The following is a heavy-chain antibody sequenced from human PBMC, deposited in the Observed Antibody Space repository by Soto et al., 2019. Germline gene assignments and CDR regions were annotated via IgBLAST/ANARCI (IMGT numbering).Heavy chain of an antibody. CDR3: ARQLGHCINGICPENWFDP. D-gene: IGHD2-8*01. J-gene: IGHJ5*02. CDR2: IYYRGST. CDR1: GDSISTSGYY. Sequence: QVQLQESGPGLVKPSQTLTLTCTVSGDSISTSGYYWSWIRQLPGKGLEWIGYIYYRGSTYYNPSLKSRVSMSEDTSKNHFSLKLRSVTAADTAVYYRARQLGHCINGICPENWFDPWGQGTLVTVSS. V-gene: IGHV4-31*03.